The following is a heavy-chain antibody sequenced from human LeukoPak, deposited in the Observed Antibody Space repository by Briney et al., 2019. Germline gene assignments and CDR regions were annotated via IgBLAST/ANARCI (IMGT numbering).Heavy chain of an antibody. Sequence: ASVKVSCKASGYTFTGYYMHWVRQAPGQGLEWMGRINPNSGGTNYAQKFQGRVTMTRDTSLSTAYMELSRLRSDDTAVYYCARIYGDPHPYYYYMDVWGKGTTVTVSS. CDR3: ARIYGDPHPYYYYMDV. J-gene: IGHJ6*03. CDR2: INPNSGGT. CDR1: GYTFTGYY. D-gene: IGHD4-17*01. V-gene: IGHV1-2*06.